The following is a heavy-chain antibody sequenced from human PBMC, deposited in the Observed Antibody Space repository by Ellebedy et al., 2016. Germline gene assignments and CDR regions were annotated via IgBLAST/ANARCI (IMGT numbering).Heavy chain of an antibody. V-gene: IGHV1-2*02. CDR2: MNANSGGA. CDR3: AGAGW. D-gene: IGHD6-19*01. Sequence: ASVKVSCXASGYIFTGYYIHWVRQAPRQGLEWMGCMNANSGGAKYAQKFQGRVTMTRDTSISTAYMELSRLRSDDTAVYYCAGAGWWGQGTLVNVSS. CDR1: GYIFTGYY. J-gene: IGHJ1*01.